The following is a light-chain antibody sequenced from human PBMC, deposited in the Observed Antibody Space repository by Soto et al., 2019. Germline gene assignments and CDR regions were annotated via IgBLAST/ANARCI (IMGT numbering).Light chain of an antibody. CDR1: QSVRSY. Sequence: EIVLTQSPATLSLSPGERATLSCRASQSVRSYLAWYQQKPGQPPRLLIYDASNRATGIPARFSGSGSGTDFTLTISSLGPEDFAVYYCQQRAFGQGTKVDIK. CDR2: DAS. CDR3: QQRA. J-gene: IGKJ1*01. V-gene: IGKV3-11*01.